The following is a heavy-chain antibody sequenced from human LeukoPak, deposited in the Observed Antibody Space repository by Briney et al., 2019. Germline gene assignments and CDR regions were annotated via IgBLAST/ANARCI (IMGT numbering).Heavy chain of an antibody. CDR2: IKQDGSEK. CDR1: GFTFSSYW. Sequence: GSLRLSCAASGFTFSSYWMTWVRQAPGKGLEWVAHIKQDGSEKYYVDSVKGRFTISRDNAKNSVYLQMNSLRAEDTAVYYCARGGDYGDYDLDYWGQGTLVTVSS. CDR3: ARGGDYGDYDLDY. D-gene: IGHD4-17*01. V-gene: IGHV3-7*01. J-gene: IGHJ4*02.